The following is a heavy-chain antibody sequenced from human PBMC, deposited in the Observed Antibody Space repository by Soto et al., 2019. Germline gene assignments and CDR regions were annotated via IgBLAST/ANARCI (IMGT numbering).Heavy chain of an antibody. J-gene: IGHJ4*02. V-gene: IGHV4-34*04. CDR3: ARGISVILAVQGGAPDKYYFDS. Sequence: QVQLQQWGAGLLKPSETLSLSCAVYGGSFSGYYWSWIRQSPGKGLEWIGEINHSGSINQNTALKSRATISVDTSKNQFSLKLRSVTAADTAVYYCARGISVILAVQGGAPDKYYFDSWGQGTLVTVSS. CDR2: INHSGSI. D-gene: IGHD3-22*01. CDR1: GGSFSGYY.